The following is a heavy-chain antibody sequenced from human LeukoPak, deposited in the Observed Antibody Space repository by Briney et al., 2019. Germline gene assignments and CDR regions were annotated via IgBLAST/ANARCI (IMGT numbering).Heavy chain of an antibody. Sequence: ETGGSLRLSCAASGFTFSSYSMNWVRQAPGKGLEWVSPISSSSSYIYYADSVKGRFTISRDNAKNSLYLQMNSLRAEDTAVYYCARDRPPVDSSGWGHTDNDAFDIWGQGTMVTVSS. J-gene: IGHJ3*02. CDR2: ISSSSSYI. V-gene: IGHV3-21*01. D-gene: IGHD6-19*01. CDR3: ARDRPPVDSSGWGHTDNDAFDI. CDR1: GFTFSSYS.